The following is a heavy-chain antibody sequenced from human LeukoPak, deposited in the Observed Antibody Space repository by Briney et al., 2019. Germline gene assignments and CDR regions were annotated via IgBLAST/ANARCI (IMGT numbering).Heavy chain of an antibody. D-gene: IGHD3-9*01. J-gene: IGHJ5*02. Sequence: SQTLSLTCAVSGGSISSGGYSWSWIRQPPGKGLEWIGYIYHSGSTYYNPSLKSRVTISVDRSKNQFSLKLSSVPAADTAVYYCARGSLYYDILTGYSRSNNWFDPWGQGTLVTVSS. V-gene: IGHV4-30-2*01. CDR1: GGSISSGGYS. CDR2: IYHSGST. CDR3: ARGSLYYDILTGYSRSNNWFDP.